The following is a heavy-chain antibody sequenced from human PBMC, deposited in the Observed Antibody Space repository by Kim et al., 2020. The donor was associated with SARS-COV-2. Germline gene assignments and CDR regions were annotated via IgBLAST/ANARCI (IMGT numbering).Heavy chain of an antibody. Sequence: GGSLRLSCAASGFTFSDYYMSWIRQAPGKGLEWVSYISSSGRSIYYADSVKGRFTISRDNAKNSLYLQMNSLRAEDTAVYYCARVRVSITMIVVVREPPDYWGQGTLVTVSS. V-gene: IGHV3-11*01. CDR2: ISSSGRSI. J-gene: IGHJ4*02. CDR1: GFTFSDYY. D-gene: IGHD3-22*01. CDR3: ARVRVSITMIVVVREPPDY.